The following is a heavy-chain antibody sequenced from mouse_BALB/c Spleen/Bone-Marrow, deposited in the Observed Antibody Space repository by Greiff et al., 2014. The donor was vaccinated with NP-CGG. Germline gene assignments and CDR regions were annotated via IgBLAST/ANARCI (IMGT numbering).Heavy chain of an antibody. Sequence: VQLKESGAELVKPGASVKLSCSASGFNIKDTYMHWGKQRPEQGLEWIGRIDPANGNTKYDPKFQDKATITADTSSNTVDLQLSSLTFEDTAVYYCARQEFAIYWYLDVWGAGTTVTVSS. CDR2: IDPANGNT. V-gene: IGHV14-3*02. CDR1: GFNIKDTY. CDR3: ARQEFAIYWYLDV. D-gene: IGHD1-3*01. J-gene: IGHJ1*01.